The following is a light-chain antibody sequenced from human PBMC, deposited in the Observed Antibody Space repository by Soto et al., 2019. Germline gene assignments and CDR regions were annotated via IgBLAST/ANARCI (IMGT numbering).Light chain of an antibody. CDR2: GAS. CDR3: EQTYCTPVT. V-gene: IGKV1-39*01. J-gene: IGKJ5*01. CDR1: QNIYNY. Sequence: EIQLKKSASSLSVALGDRVTINSRTSQNIYNYLNWYQQEPGKAPKLLIYGASSVHSGVPLRFSGSGSGIDFTLTICSLEPEDFATYYCEQTYCTPVTLAEGTRLEI.